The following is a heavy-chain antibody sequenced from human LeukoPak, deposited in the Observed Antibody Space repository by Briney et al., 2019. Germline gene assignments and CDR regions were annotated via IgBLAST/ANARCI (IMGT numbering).Heavy chain of an antibody. CDR1: GFTFNNYA. CDR3: AKGLSSSTWADFDY. V-gene: IGHV3-23*01. CDR2: ISGSDGTT. Sequence: PGGSLRLSCAASGFTFNNYAMSWVRQAPGMGLEWVSGISGSDGTTNYADSVKGRFTVSRDNSQNPLYLQMNSHRGEETAVYYCAKGLSSSTWADFDYWGQGTLVTGSS. D-gene: IGHD6-13*01. J-gene: IGHJ4*02.